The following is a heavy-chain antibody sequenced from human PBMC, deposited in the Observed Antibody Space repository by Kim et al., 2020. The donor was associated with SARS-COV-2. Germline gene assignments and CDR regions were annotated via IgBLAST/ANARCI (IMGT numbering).Heavy chain of an antibody. Sequence: SETLSLTCAVYGGSFSGYYWSWIRQPPGKGLEWIGEINHSGSTNYNPSLKSRVTISVDTSKNQFSLKLSSVTAADTAVYYCARIKFGEFFFYYYGMDVWGQGTTVTVSS. CDR3: ARIKFGEFFFYYYGMDV. J-gene: IGHJ6*02. D-gene: IGHD3-10*01. CDR1: GGSFSGYY. V-gene: IGHV4-34*01. CDR2: INHSGST.